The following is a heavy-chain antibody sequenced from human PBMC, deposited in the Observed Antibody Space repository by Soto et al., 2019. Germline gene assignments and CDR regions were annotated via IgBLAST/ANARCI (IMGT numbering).Heavy chain of an antibody. J-gene: IGHJ4*02. Sequence: SETLSLTCSVSGGSISSYYWIWIRQPPGKGLEWIGYIYYSGSTNYNPSLKSRVTISVDTSKNQFSLKLSSVTAADTAVYYCARGGDYVWGSYRLDYWGQGTLVTVSS. D-gene: IGHD3-16*02. CDR2: IYYSGST. CDR3: ARGGDYVWGSYRLDY. CDR1: GGSISSYY. V-gene: IGHV4-59*01.